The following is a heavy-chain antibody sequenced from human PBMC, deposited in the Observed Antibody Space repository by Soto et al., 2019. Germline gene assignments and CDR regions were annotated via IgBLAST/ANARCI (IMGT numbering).Heavy chain of an antibody. CDR2: IKTDGTTT. CDR1: GFTLSSRW. D-gene: IGHD3-10*01. V-gene: IGHV3-74*01. J-gene: IGHJ4*02. Sequence: EVQLVESGGGLVQPGGSLRLSCVVSGFTLSSRWMHWVRQTPGKGLVWVSRIKTDGTTTNYADSVKGRFTISRDNAENPLYLHMNSLRPEDPAMYSCVRDQDTYGHAVLDSWGQGTLVTVSS. CDR3: VRDQDTYGHAVLDS.